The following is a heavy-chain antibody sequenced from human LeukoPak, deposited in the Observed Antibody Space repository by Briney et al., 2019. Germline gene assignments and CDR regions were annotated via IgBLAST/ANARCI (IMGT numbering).Heavy chain of an antibody. CDR2: ISSSSSYI. Sequence: GGSLRLSCAASGFTFISYTMNRVRQAPGKGLEWVSSISSSSSYIYYADSVKGRFTVSRDNAKNSLYLQMNSLRAEDTAVYYCAREEQQLVYFDYWGQGTLVTVSS. D-gene: IGHD6-13*01. CDR1: GFTFISYT. J-gene: IGHJ4*02. CDR3: AREEQQLVYFDY. V-gene: IGHV3-21*01.